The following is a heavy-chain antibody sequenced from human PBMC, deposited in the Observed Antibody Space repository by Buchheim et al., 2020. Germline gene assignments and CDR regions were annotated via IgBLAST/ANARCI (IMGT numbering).Heavy chain of an antibody. CDR3: ARDFSSSWYFGDYYYGMDV. Sequence: EVQLVESGGGLIKPGGSLRLSCAASGFTFSSYSMNWVRQAPGKGLEWVSSISSSSSYIYYADSVTGRFTISRDNAKNSMYLKMNSLRAEDTAVYYCARDFSSSWYFGDYYYGMDVWGQGTT. CDR2: ISSSSSYI. J-gene: IGHJ6*02. D-gene: IGHD6-13*01. V-gene: IGHV3-21*01. CDR1: GFTFSSYS.